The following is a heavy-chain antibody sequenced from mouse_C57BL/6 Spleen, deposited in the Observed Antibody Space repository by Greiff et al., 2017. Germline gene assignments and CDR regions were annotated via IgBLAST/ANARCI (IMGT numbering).Heavy chain of an antibody. J-gene: IGHJ2*01. CDR2: ISYDGSN. D-gene: IGHD2-3*01. CDR1: GYSITSGYY. Sequence: DVQLQESGPGLVKPSQSLSLTCSVTGYSITSGYYWNWIRQFPGNKLEWMGYISYDGSNNSNPSLKNRISITRDTSKNQFFLKLNSVTTEDTATYYCARRGYDYVDYWGQGTTLTVSS. V-gene: IGHV3-6*01. CDR3: ARRGYDYVDY.